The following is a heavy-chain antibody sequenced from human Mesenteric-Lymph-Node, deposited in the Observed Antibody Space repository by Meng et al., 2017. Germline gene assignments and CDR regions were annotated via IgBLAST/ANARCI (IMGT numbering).Heavy chain of an antibody. D-gene: IGHD2-15*01. CDR1: GYTFTSYD. J-gene: IGHJ4*02. CDR2: ISAYNGNT. V-gene: IGHV1-18*01. CDR3: ARDSAIGYCSGGSCYL. Sequence: ASVKVSCKASGYTFTSYDINWVRQATGQGLEWMGWISAYNGNTNYAQKLQGRVTMTTDTSTSTAYMELRSLRSDDTAVYYCARDSAIGYCSGGSCYLWGQGTLVTVSS.